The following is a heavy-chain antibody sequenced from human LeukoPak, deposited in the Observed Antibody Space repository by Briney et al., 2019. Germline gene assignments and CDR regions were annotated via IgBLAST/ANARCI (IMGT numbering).Heavy chain of an antibody. Sequence: GGSLRLSCAASGFTFSSYGMHWVRQAPGKGLEWVAVIWYDGSNKYYADSVKGRFTISRDNSKNTLYLQMNSLRAEDTAVYYCARESAVAGIFDYWGQGTLVTVSS. V-gene: IGHV3-33*01. CDR2: IWYDGSNK. J-gene: IGHJ4*02. CDR3: ARESAVAGIFDY. D-gene: IGHD6-19*01. CDR1: GFTFSSYG.